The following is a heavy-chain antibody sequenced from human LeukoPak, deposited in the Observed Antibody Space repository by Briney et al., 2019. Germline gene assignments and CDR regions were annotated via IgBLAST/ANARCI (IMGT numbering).Heavy chain of an antibody. V-gene: IGHV4-4*07. CDR2: IYTSGST. J-gene: IGHJ6*03. Sequence: SETLSLTCTVSGGSISSYYWSWIRQPAGKGLECIGRIYTSGSTNYNPSLKSRVTMSVDTSKNQFSLKLSSVTAADTAVYYCARESSANYYYYYMDVWGKGTTVTISS. CDR1: GGSISSYY. CDR3: ARESSANYYYYYMDV. D-gene: IGHD2-2*01.